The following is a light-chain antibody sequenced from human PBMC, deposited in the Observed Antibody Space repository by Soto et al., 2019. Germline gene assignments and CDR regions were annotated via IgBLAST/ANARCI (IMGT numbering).Light chain of an antibody. Sequence: EIVLTQSPGTLSLSPGGRATLSCRASQSVSSSYLAWYQHKPGQAPRLLIYGGSSRATGIPVRFSGSGSETDFILTSTRVQPEDLAVYYCQQYSTSQTFGQGTKVDNK. CDR3: QQYSTSQT. CDR1: QSVSSSY. CDR2: GGS. V-gene: IGKV3-20*01. J-gene: IGKJ1*01.